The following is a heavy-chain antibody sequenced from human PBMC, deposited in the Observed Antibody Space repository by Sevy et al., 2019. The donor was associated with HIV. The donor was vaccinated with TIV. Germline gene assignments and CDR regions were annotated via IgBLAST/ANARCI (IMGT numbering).Heavy chain of an antibody. CDR2: ISGSGTRT. V-gene: IGHV3-23*01. CDR1: GFSFDSYG. J-gene: IGHJ6*03. CDR3: EKGGGGHYDPDEIGYYFYYYNMDV. Sequence: GGSLRLSCAVSGFSFDSYGMTWVRQAPGKGLEWVSGISGSGTRTYYADSVKGRFSISRDNSKNRLYLQMNSLRSEDTAIYYCEKGGGGHYDPDEIGYYFYYYNMDVLGKGTTVTVSS. D-gene: IGHD3-22*01.